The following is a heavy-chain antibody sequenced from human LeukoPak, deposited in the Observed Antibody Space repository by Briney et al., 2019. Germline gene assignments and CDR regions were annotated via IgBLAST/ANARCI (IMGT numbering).Heavy chain of an antibody. J-gene: IGHJ6*02. CDR3: AKVALNYYGPGSYYGMDV. D-gene: IGHD3-10*01. V-gene: IGHV3-23*01. CDR1: GFTFSSYA. Sequence: PGGSLRLSCAASGFTFSSYAMSWARQAPGKGLEWVSAISGSGGSTYYADSVKGRFTISRDNSKNTLYLQMNSLRAEDTAVYYCAKVALNYYGPGSYYGMDVWGQGTTVTVSS. CDR2: ISGSGGST.